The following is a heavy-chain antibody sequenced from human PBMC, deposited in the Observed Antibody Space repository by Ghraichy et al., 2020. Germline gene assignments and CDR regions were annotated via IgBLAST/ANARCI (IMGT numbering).Heavy chain of an antibody. J-gene: IGHJ6*02. D-gene: IGHD6-13*01. CDR2: IYTSGST. Sequence: SQTLSLTCTVSGGSISSYYWSWIRQPAGKGLEWIGRIYTSGSTNYNPSLKSRVTMSVDTSKNQFSLKLSSVTAADTAVYYCARDVSGYSSSWYKEGLYYYYGMDVWGQGTTVTVSS. CDR1: GGSISSYY. V-gene: IGHV4-4*07. CDR3: ARDVSGYSSSWYKEGLYYYYGMDV.